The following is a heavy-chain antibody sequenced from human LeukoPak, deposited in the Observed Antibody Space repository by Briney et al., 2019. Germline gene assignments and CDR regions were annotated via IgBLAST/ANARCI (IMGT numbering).Heavy chain of an antibody. D-gene: IGHD3-10*01. Sequence: LSLTCTVSGGSINNYYWNWIRQPPGKGLEWVSGITWNSGSIGYADSVKGRFTISRDNAKNSLYLQMNSLRAEDTALYYCAKDMSYYYGSGSPAPVDVWGQGTTVTVSS. V-gene: IGHV3-9*01. J-gene: IGHJ6*02. CDR3: AKDMSYYYGSGSPAPVDV. CDR1: GGSINNYY. CDR2: ITWNSGSI.